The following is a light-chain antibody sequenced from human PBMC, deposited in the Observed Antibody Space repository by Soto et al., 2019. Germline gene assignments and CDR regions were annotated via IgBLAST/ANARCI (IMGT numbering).Light chain of an antibody. J-gene: IGLJ3*02. CDR1: SSNIGSNT. Sequence: QSVLTQPPSASETPGQRVTISCSGSSSNIGSNTVNWYQQLPGTAPKLLIYSNNQRPSGVPDRLSGSKSGTSASLAISGLQSEDEADYYCAAWDDSLNGWVFGGGTKLTVL. CDR3: AAWDDSLNGWV. CDR2: SNN. V-gene: IGLV1-44*01.